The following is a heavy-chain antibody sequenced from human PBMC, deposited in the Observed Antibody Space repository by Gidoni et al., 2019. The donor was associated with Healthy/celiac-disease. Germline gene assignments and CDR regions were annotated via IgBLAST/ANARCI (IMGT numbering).Heavy chain of an antibody. CDR2: RWYDGSNK. Sequence: QVQLVESGGGVVQPGRSLRLSCAASGFTFSSYGLHWVRQAPGKGLELVAVRWYDGSNKYYADSVKGRFTISRDNSKNTLYLQMNSLRAEDTAVYYCARGRRDIVVVPAAIDYYYMDVWGKGTTVTVSS. V-gene: IGHV3-33*01. CDR3: ARGRRDIVVVPAAIDYYYMDV. J-gene: IGHJ6*03. D-gene: IGHD2-2*02. CDR1: GFTFSSYG.